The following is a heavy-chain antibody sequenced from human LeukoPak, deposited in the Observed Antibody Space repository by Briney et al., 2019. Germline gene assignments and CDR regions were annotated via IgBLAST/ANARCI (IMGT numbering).Heavy chain of an antibody. CDR1: GFTLSIYG. Sequence: QPGRSLRLSCAASGFTLSIYGMHWVRQAPGGGREWVAVMSYDGSNKYYADAVKGRFTISRDNSKNTLYLQMNRLRAEDTAVYYCAKDQDSSGWKTADYWGQGTLVTVSS. V-gene: IGHV3-30*18. J-gene: IGHJ4*02. D-gene: IGHD6-19*01. CDR2: MSYDGSNK. CDR3: AKDQDSSGWKTADY.